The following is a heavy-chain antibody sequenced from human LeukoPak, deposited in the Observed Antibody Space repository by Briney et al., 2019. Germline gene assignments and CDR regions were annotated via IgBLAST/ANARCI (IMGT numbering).Heavy chain of an antibody. Sequence: GGSLRLSCAASGFIFSSYWMSWVRQAPGKGLEWVANIKRDGSEKYYVDSVRGRFTVSRDNAKNSLYLQMNNMGVSDTAVYFCARDVGDGEYFFDFWGQGTLVSVSS. J-gene: IGHJ4*02. D-gene: IGHD3-16*01. CDR3: ARDVGDGEYFFDF. CDR1: GFIFSSYW. V-gene: IGHV3-7*01. CDR2: IKRDGSEK.